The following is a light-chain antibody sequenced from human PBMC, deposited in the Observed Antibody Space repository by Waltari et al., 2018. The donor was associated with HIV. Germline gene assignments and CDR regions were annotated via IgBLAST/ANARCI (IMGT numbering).Light chain of an antibody. CDR1: SFNIGSNT. CDR2: GNN. J-gene: IGLJ1*01. Sequence: QSVLTQPPSASGTPGQRVTISCSGSSFNIGSNTVSWYQQLPGTAPKLLIYGNNQRPSGVPDRFSGSKSGTSGSLAVSGLQSEDEADYSCAAWDDSLNGYVFGTGTKVTGL. CDR3: AAWDDSLNGYV. V-gene: IGLV1-44*01.